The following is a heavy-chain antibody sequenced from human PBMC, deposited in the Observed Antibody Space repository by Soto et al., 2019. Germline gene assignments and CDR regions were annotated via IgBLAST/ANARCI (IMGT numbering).Heavy chain of an antibody. Sequence: SVKVSCKASRGSFSSYTSSWVRQAPGQGLEWMGRIIPILGIANYAQKFQGRVMITADKSTSTAYMELSSLRSEDTAVYYCEGMIVVPTGAFDIWGQGTMVTVSS. CDR1: RGSFSSYT. D-gene: IGHD3-22*01. CDR2: IIPILGIA. V-gene: IGHV1-69*02. J-gene: IGHJ3*02. CDR3: EGMIVVPTGAFDI.